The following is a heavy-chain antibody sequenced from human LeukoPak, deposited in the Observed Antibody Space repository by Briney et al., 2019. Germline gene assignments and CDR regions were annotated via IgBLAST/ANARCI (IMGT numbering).Heavy chain of an antibody. Sequence: SETLSLTCTVSGYSISSGHYWGWIRQPPGKGLEWIGIIYHSGDTYYTPSLKSRVTISVDTSKNQFFLNLSSVTAADPAVYYCARVVAAPTADSLDIWGQGTMVTVSS. J-gene: IGHJ3*02. CDR3: ARVVAAPTADSLDI. CDR2: IYHSGDT. CDR1: GYSISSGHY. V-gene: IGHV4-38-2*02. D-gene: IGHD2-15*01.